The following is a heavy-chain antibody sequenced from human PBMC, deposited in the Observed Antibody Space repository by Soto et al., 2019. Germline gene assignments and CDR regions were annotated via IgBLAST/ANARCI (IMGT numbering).Heavy chain of an antibody. Sequence: GGSLRLSCAASGFTFSSYSMNWVRQAPGKGLEWVSSISSSSSYIYYADSVKGRFTISRDNAKNSLYLQMNSLRAEDTAVYYCARDRSDYGDLPGDLDVWGKGTTVTVSS. CDR2: ISSSSSYI. D-gene: IGHD4-17*01. J-gene: IGHJ6*04. CDR3: ARDRSDYGDLPGDLDV. CDR1: GFTFSSYS. V-gene: IGHV3-21*01.